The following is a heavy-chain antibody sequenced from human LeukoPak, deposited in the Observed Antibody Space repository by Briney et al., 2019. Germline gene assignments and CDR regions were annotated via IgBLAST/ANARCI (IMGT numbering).Heavy chain of an antibody. D-gene: IGHD3-22*01. V-gene: IGHV4-39*01. J-gene: IGHJ3*02. CDR2: IYYAGST. Sequence: SETLSLTCTVSGGSISTTDYYWGWIRQPPEKGLEWIGSIYYAGSTFYRPSLRSRVTISVDTSKNQFSLTLRSVTAADTAVYYCARRVIVVVMSLDAFDIWGQGTMVTVSS. CDR1: GGSISTTDYY. CDR3: ARRVIVVVMSLDAFDI.